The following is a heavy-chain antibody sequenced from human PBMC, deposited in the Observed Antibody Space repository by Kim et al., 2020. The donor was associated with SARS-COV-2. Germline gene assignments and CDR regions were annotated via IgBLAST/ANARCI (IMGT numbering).Heavy chain of an antibody. CDR2: INTGNGHA. J-gene: IGHJ4*02. D-gene: IGHD2-21*02. CDR1: GYTFTAYT. V-gene: IGHV1-3*04. CDR3: ARDRGVTGYFDY. Sequence: ASVKVSCKASGYTFTAYTMHWVRQAPGQWLEWMGWINTGNGHAQYSQKFQGRVTITRDTSATTAYTDLSSLRSEDTAVYYCARDRGVTGYFDYWGQGTLVTVSS.